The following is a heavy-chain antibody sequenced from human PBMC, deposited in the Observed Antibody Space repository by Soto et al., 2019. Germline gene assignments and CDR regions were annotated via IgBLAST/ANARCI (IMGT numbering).Heavy chain of an antibody. CDR2: IFWDDDK. CDR1: GFSLSTRGVG. D-gene: IGHD5-12*01. CDR3: AHRSRGYAYYFDQ. J-gene: IGHJ4*02. Sequence: QITLKESGPTLVKPTQTLTLTCSFSGFSLSTRGVGVGWIRQPPGKALEWLALIFWDDDKWYSPSLRSRLTITEDTSKNPVLLIMTNIGPVDTATDYCAHRSRGYAYYFDQWGQGTLVTVSS. V-gene: IGHV2-5*02.